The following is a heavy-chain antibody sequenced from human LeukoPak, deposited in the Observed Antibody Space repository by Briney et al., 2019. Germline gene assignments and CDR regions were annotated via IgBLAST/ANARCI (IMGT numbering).Heavy chain of an antibody. CDR1: GFTFSSHG. Sequence: GGSLRLSCAASGFTFSSHGMNWVRQAPGKGLEWVSGISGSGTTTSYADSVKGRFSISRDSSKNILYLQMNSLRAEDTAVYYCAKDRCSNGIGCYYYYMDVWGKGTTVTISS. CDR3: AKDRCSNGIGCYYYYMDV. D-gene: IGHD2-8*01. CDR2: ISGSGTTT. V-gene: IGHV3-23*01. J-gene: IGHJ6*03.